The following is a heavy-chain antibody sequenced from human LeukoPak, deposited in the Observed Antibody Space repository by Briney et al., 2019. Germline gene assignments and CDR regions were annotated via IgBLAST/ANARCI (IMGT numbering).Heavy chain of an antibody. V-gene: IGHV1-2*02. Sequence: ASVKVSCKASGFTFTSYAINWVRQAPGQGLEWMGWINPTSGGTKYAQKFQGRVTMTRDTSISTAYMELSRLRSDDTAVYYCARGFRITMVRGVMSWFDPWGQGTLVTVSS. CDR2: INPTSGGT. CDR1: GFTFTSYA. D-gene: IGHD3-10*01. CDR3: ARGFRITMVRGVMSWFDP. J-gene: IGHJ5*02.